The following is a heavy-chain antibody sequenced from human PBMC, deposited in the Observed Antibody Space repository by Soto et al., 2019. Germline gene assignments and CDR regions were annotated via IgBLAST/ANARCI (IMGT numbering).Heavy chain of an antibody. J-gene: IGHJ6*02. Sequence: GGSLRLSCAASGFTFSNAWMSWVRQAPGKGLEWVGRIKSKTDGGTTDYAAPVKGRFTISRDDSKNTLYLQMNSLKTEDTAVYYCGYGSVYYYYYGMDVWGQGTTVTVSS. CDR1: GFTFSNAW. V-gene: IGHV3-15*01. CDR2: IKSKTDGGTT. CDR3: GYGSVYYYYYGMDV. D-gene: IGHD3-10*01.